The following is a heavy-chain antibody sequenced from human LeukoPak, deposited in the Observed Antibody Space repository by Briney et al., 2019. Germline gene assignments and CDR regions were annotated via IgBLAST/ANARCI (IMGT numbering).Heavy chain of an antibody. Sequence: PGGSLRLSCAASGFTFSSYAMSWVRQAPGKGLEWVSAISGSGGSTYYADSVKGRFTISRDNSKNTLYLQMNSLRAEDTAVYYCARDYEPYGDYGPLYYYYGMDVWGQGTTVTVSS. CDR1: GFTFSSYA. CDR3: ARDYEPYGDYGPLYYYYGMDV. V-gene: IGHV3-23*01. J-gene: IGHJ6*02. D-gene: IGHD4-17*01. CDR2: ISGSGGST.